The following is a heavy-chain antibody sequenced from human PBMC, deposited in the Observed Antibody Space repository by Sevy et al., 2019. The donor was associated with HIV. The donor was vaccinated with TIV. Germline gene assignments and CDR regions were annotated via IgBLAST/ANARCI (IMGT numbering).Heavy chain of an antibody. CDR1: GYTFTSYG. J-gene: IGHJ6*02. D-gene: IGHD6-13*01. CDR2: ISAYKGNT. V-gene: IGHV1-18*04. CDR3: AGDPGRAAAGTLGDYGMDV. Sequence: ASVKVSCKASGYTFTSYGISWVRQAPGQGLEWMGWISAYKGNTNYAQKLQGRVTMTTDTSTSTAYMELRSLRSDDTAVYYCAGDPGRAAAGTLGDYGMDVWGQGTTVTVSS.